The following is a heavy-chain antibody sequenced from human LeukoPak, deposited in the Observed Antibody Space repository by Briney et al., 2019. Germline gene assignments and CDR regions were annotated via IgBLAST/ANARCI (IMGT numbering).Heavy chain of an antibody. Sequence: GDSLKISCQRSGYSFTSYWIGWVRQMPGKGLEWMGIIYPGDSDTRYSPSFQGQVTISADKSISTAYLQWSSLKASDTAMYYCARRNGYNHFDYWGQGTLVTVSS. V-gene: IGHV5-51*01. CDR2: IYPGDSDT. CDR3: ARRNGYNHFDY. J-gene: IGHJ4*02. CDR1: GYSFTSYW. D-gene: IGHD5-24*01.